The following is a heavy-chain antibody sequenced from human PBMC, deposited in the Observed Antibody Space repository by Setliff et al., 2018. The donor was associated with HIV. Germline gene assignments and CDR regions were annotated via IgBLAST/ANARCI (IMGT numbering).Heavy chain of an antibody. D-gene: IGHD5-12*01. Sequence: GASVKVSCKASGYRFIGYYIHWVRQAPGQGLEWLGWINPKSGDTTYAQKFQGRVTMTRDTSINTAYMELSRLRSDDTAMYYCARDFGSMRGGYADYFDRWGQGALVTVSS. CDR2: INPKSGDT. V-gene: IGHV1-2*02. J-gene: IGHJ4*02. CDR3: ARDFGSMRGGYADYFDR. CDR1: GYRFIGYY.